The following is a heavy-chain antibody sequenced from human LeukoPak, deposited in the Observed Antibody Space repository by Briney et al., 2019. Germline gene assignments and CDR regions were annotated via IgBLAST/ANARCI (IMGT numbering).Heavy chain of an antibody. J-gene: IGHJ4*02. Sequence: GGSLRLSCAASGFTFGSYWMHWVRHAPGKGLVWVSRINSDGTSTSYADSVKGRFTISRDNAKNTLFLQLNSLTAEDTAVYYCARDRNYSPDYWGQGTLVTVSS. V-gene: IGHV3-74*01. CDR3: ARDRNYSPDY. D-gene: IGHD5-18*01. CDR1: GFTFGSYW. CDR2: INSDGTST.